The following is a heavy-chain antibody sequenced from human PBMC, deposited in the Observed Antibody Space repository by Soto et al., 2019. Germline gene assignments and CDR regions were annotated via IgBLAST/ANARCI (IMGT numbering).Heavy chain of an antibody. CDR1: GYTFNNYG. V-gene: IGHV1-18*01. CDR2: ISVYNGNK. Sequence: QLVQSGGEVKEPGASVQVSCKASGYTFNNYGITWVRQAPGQGLEWLGWISVYNGNKNYAKKVKGRVSMTADTSTSTAHMELRSLQSDDTAVYFCARVAITLIRGLKVDFYNMDVWGQGTTVTVSS. D-gene: IGHD3-10*01. CDR3: ARVAITLIRGLKVDFYNMDV. J-gene: IGHJ6*02.